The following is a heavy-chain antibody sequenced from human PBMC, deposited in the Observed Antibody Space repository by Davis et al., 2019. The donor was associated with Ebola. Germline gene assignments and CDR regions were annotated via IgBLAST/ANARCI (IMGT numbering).Heavy chain of an antibody. CDR1: GGSISSYY. D-gene: IGHD6-19*01. V-gene: IGHV4-59*12. CDR2: FYYSGST. J-gene: IGHJ4*02. Sequence: SETLSLTCTVSGGSISSYYWSWIRQPPGKGLEWIGYFYYSGSTNYSPSLKSRVTISVDTSKNHFSLKLSSVTAADTAVYYCARGLFLWLAAFDYWGQGTLVTVSS. CDR3: ARGLFLWLAAFDY.